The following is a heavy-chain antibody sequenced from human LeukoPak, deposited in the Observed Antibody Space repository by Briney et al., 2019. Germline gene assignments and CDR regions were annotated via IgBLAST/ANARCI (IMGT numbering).Heavy chain of an antibody. D-gene: IGHD3-3*01. Sequence: PGGSLRLSCAASGFTFSSYGMHWVRQAPGKGLEWVAVISYDGSNKYYADSVKGRFTISRDNSKNTLYLQMNSLRAEDTAVYYGAKGDFWSFYGMDVWGQGTTVTGSS. CDR3: AKGDFWSFYGMDV. CDR2: ISYDGSNK. V-gene: IGHV3-30*18. J-gene: IGHJ6*02. CDR1: GFTFSSYG.